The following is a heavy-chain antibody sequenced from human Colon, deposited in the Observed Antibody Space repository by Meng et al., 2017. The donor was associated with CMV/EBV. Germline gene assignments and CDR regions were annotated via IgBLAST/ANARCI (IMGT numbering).Heavy chain of an antibody. Sequence: SETLSLTCAVYGGSFSGYYWSWIRPPPGKGLEWIGEINHSGSTNYNPSLKSRVTISVDTSKNQFSLKLSSVTAADTAVYYCARGRIVVVPAAHLFDYWGQGTLVTVSS. CDR1: GGSFSGYY. D-gene: IGHD2-2*01. V-gene: IGHV4-34*01. CDR3: ARGRIVVVPAAHLFDY. CDR2: INHSGST. J-gene: IGHJ4*02.